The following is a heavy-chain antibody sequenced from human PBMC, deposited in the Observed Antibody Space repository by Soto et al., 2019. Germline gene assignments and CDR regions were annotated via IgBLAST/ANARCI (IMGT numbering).Heavy chain of an antibody. CDR1: GFSFDDDG. Sequence: EVQLVESGGGSVQPGRSLRLSCAASGFSFDDDGMHWVRQGPGKGLEWVSGISWNSGDIYYADSVKGRFTISRDNAKRSLYLPMNSLRTEDTALYYCAKDNDLDRDGPFDYWGQGILVTVSS. V-gene: IGHV3-9*01. CDR2: ISWNSGDI. D-gene: IGHD2-2*03. CDR3: AKDNDLDRDGPFDY. J-gene: IGHJ4*02.